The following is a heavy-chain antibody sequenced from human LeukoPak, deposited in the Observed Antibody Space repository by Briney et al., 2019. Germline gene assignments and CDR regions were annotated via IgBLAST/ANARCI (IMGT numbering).Heavy chain of an antibody. CDR3: ARAPGNWFDP. V-gene: IGHV1-69*13. J-gene: IGHJ5*02. CDR2: IIPIFGTA. Sequence: SVKVSCKASGYTFTSYAMNWVRQAPGQGLEWMGGIIPIFGTANYAQKFQGRVTITADESTSTAYMELSSLRSEDTAVYYCARAPGNWFDPWGQGTLVTVSS. CDR1: GYTFTSYA.